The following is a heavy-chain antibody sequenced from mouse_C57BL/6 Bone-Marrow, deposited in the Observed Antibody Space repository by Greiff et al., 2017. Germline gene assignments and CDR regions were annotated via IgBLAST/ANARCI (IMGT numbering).Heavy chain of an antibody. CDR2: IYPGDGDT. D-gene: IGHD1-1*01. J-gene: IGHJ4*01. CDR1: GYAFSSYW. V-gene: IGHV1-80*01. Sequence: QVQLQQSGAELVKPGASVKISCKASGYAFSSYWMNWVKQRPGKGLEWIGQIYPGDGDTNYNGKFKGKATLTADKSSSTAYMQLSSLTSEDSAVYFCARPITTVVARENYYAMDYWGQGTSVTVSS. CDR3: ARPITTVVARENYYAMDY.